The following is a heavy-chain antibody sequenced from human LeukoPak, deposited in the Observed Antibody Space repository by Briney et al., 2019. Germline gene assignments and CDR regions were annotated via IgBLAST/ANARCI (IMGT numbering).Heavy chain of an antibody. CDR1: GGTFSSYA. CDR3: ARDRSSWTTYYYYYMDV. V-gene: IGHV1-69*13. Sequence: ASVKDSCKASGGTFSSYAISWVRQAPGQGLEWMGGIIPIFGTANYAQKFQGRVTITADESTSTAYMELSSLRSEDTAVYYCARDRSSWTTYYYYYMDVWGKGTTVTVSS. D-gene: IGHD6-13*01. CDR2: IIPIFGTA. J-gene: IGHJ6*03.